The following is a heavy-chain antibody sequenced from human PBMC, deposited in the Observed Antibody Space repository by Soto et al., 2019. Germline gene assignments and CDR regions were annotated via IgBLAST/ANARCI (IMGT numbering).Heavy chain of an antibody. Sequence: ASVKVSCKASGYAFTGYYMHWVRQAPGQGLEWMGWINPNSGGTNYAQKFQGRVTMTRDTSISTAYMEPSRLRSDDTAVYYCAQAVAASGLFDIWGQGTMVTVSS. CDR3: AQAVAASGLFDI. D-gene: IGHD6-19*01. V-gene: IGHV1-2*02. CDR2: INPNSGGT. J-gene: IGHJ3*02. CDR1: GYAFTGYY.